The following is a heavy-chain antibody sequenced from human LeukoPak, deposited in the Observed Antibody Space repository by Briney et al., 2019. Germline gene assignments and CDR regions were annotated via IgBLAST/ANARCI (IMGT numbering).Heavy chain of an antibody. CDR3: AKDIRNTGWYKDS. D-gene: IGHD6-19*01. CDR2: ITASGNTR. CDR1: GFTFSSYA. V-gene: IGHV3-23*01. J-gene: IGHJ5*01. Sequence: PGGSLRLSRAASGFTFSSYAMSWVRQAPGKGLEWVSGITASGNTRYYADSLKGRFTISRDNSKNTLSLQMTSLTAEDTAVYYCAKDIRNTGWYKDSWGRGTLVTVSS.